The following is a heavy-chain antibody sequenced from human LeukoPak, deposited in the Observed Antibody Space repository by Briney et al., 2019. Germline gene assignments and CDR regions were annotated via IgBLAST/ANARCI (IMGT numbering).Heavy chain of an antibody. V-gene: IGHV3-74*01. CDR3: VAGDWGARDSFDL. J-gene: IGHJ3*01. CDR1: GFTVSSYW. Sequence: GGSLRLSCAASGFTVSSYWMHWVRQAPGKGLVWVSRIKSDGRTTTYADSVKGRFTISRDNAKNSFFLQMSSLRAEDTSVYYCVAGDWGARDSFDLWGRGTMVTVSS. CDR2: IKSDGRTT. D-gene: IGHD2-21*02.